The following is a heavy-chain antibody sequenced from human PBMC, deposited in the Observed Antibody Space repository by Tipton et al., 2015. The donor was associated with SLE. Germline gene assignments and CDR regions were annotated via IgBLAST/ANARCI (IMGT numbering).Heavy chain of an antibody. Sequence: TLSLTCSVSGDSMTNNNFYWGWIRQSPGRGLEWIGRIYSSGDRDYNPSLRSRVTMSIDASQNRVSLRLKSVSAADTAVYYCARDYLYPYFSDTDEGTHFDLWGRGTLVTVSS. CDR1: GDSMTNNNFY. V-gene: IGHV4-39*07. D-gene: IGHD3-22*01. CDR2: IYSSGDR. J-gene: IGHJ2*01. CDR3: ARDYLYPYFSDTDEGTHFDL.